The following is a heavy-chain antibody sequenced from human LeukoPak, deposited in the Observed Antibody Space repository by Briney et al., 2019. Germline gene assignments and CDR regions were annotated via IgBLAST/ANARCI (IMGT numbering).Heavy chain of an antibody. CDR3: AKEGVGVPSYWYLDL. V-gene: IGHV4-61*02. Sequence: SETLSLTCTVSGGSLNSGRDSWSWVRQSAGKGLEWIGRVSSTGSTNYNAALKSRVAISVDTSKNQFSLKLSSVTAADTAVYYCAKEGVGVPSYWYLDLWGRGTLVTVSS. CDR1: GGSLNSGRDS. CDR2: VSSTGST. J-gene: IGHJ2*01. D-gene: IGHD2-2*01.